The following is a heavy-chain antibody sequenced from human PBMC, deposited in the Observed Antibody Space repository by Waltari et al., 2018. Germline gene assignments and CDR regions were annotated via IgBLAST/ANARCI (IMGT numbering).Heavy chain of an antibody. CDR2: ISYDGSNK. V-gene: IGHV3-30-3*01. J-gene: IGHJ4*02. CDR1: GFTFSSYA. Sequence: QVQLVASGGGVVQPGRSLRLSCAASGFTFSSYAMHWVRQAPGKGLEWVAVISYDGSNKYYADSVKGRFTISRDNSKNTLYLQMNSLRAEDTAVYYCARGVTMVRGVCDYWGQGTLVTVSS. D-gene: IGHD3-10*01. CDR3: ARGVTMVRGVCDY.